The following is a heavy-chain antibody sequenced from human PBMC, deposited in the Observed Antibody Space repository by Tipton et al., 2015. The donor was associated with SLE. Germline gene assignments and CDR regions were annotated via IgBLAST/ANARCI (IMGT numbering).Heavy chain of an antibody. CDR2: IYYTGTT. J-gene: IGHJ4*02. V-gene: IGHV4-59*11. CDR3: TRGSRGEWSPVDY. Sequence: TLSLTCTVSGGYITGHHWSWFRQPPGKGLEWIGYIYYTGTTEYNPSLKSRVSISVDTSKNQFSLEVTSVTAADTAVYYCTRGSRGEWSPVDYWGQGTLVTVSS. D-gene: IGHD3-16*01. CDR1: GGYITGHH.